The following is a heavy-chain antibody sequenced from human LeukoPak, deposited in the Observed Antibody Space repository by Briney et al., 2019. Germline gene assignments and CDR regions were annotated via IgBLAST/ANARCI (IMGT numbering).Heavy chain of an antibody. J-gene: IGHJ5*02. CDR2: IHTSGDT. CDR3: IVFGDSNH. V-gene: IGHV3-53*01. CDR1: GLTGSHNY. D-gene: IGHD4-17*01. Sequence: GGSLRLSCAASGLTGSHNYVSWVRQAPGKGLEWVSAIHTSGDTYYADSVKGRFTISRDTSKNTLYLQINSLRVEDTAVYYCIVFGDSNHWGQGTLVTVSS.